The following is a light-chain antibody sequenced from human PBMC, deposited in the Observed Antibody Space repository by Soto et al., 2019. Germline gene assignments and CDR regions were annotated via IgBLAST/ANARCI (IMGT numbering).Light chain of an antibody. V-gene: IGLV2-8*01. CDR2: EVN. J-gene: IGLJ1*01. CDR3: SSYAGSNNFV. CDR1: SSDVGGYNY. Sequence: QSALTQPPSASGSPGQSVTISCIGTSSDVGGYNYVSWYQQHPGKAPKLMIYEVNQRPSGVPDRFSASKSGNTASLTVSGLQAEDEADYYCSSYAGSNNFVFGTGTKLTVL.